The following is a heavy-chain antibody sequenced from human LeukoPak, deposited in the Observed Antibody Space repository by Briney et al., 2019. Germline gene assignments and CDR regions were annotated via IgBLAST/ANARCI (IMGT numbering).Heavy chain of an antibody. CDR1: GYTFTGYY. Sequence: ASVKVSCTASGYTFTGYYMHWVRQAPGQGLEWMGWINPNSGGTNYAQKFQGRVTMTRDTSISTAYMELSRLRSDDTAVYYCARDGGDYYDSSGYMNWFDPWGQGTLVTVSS. D-gene: IGHD3-22*01. V-gene: IGHV1-2*02. CDR2: INPNSGGT. CDR3: ARDGGDYYDSSGYMNWFDP. J-gene: IGHJ5*02.